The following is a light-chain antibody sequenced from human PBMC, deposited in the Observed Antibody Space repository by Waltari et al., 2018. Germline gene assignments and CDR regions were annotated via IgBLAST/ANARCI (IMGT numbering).Light chain of an antibody. V-gene: IGLV3-25*03. J-gene: IGLJ3*02. CDR1: PLPKQY. CDR3: QSADTSGNYVV. CDR2: KYS. Sequence: SSELTQPPSVPVSPGQTARIPCPGDPLPKQYAFWYQQKPGQAPVLLMYKYSERPSGIPERFSGSTSGTTVTLTISGVQAEDEADYYCQSADTSGNYVVFGGGTKLTVL.